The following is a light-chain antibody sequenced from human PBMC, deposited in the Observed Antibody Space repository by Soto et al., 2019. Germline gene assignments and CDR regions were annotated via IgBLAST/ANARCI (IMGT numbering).Light chain of an antibody. Sequence: DIQMTQSPSSLSASVGDRVTITCRASQGISNYLAWYQQKPGQVPKLLIYAASTLQSGVPSRFSGSGSGTDFTLTISSLQPEDVATYYCQKYNSAPLYTFGQGTKLEIK. V-gene: IGKV1-27*01. CDR3: QKYNSAPLYT. CDR1: QGISNY. CDR2: AAS. J-gene: IGKJ2*01.